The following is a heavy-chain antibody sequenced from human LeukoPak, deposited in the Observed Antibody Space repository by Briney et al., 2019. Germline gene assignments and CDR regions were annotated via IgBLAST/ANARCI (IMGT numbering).Heavy chain of an antibody. D-gene: IGHD3-10*01. V-gene: IGHV3-30*02. Sequence: GGSLRLSCAASGFTFSTYGMHWVRQAPGKGLEWVAFIRYDEINRYYADSVKGRFTIARDSSKNTLYLQMNSLRDEDTAVYYCARGTMVRGVIYYFDYWGQGTLVTVSS. CDR2: IRYDEINR. J-gene: IGHJ4*02. CDR1: GFTFSTYG. CDR3: ARGTMVRGVIYYFDY.